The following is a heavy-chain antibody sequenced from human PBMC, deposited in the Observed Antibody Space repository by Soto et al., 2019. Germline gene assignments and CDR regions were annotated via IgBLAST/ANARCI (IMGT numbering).Heavy chain of an antibody. CDR2: IYSGGST. V-gene: IGHV3-66*01. J-gene: IGHJ5*02. Sequence: GGSLRLSCAASGFTVSSNYMSWVRQAPGKGLEWVSVIYSGGSTYYADSVKGRFTISRDNSKNTLYLQMNSLRAEDTAVYYCARAGIGFWSANNWFDPWGQGTQVTVSS. D-gene: IGHD3-3*01. CDR3: ARAGIGFWSANNWFDP. CDR1: GFTVSSNY.